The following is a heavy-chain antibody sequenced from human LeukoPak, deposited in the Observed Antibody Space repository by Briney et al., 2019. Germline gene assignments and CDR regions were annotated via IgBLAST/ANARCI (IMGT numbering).Heavy chain of an antibody. V-gene: IGHV4-39*01. J-gene: IGHJ4*02. CDR3: ARQGLWELPTFDS. CDR1: GDSISSGTYY. CDR2: VYYSGST. D-gene: IGHD1-26*01. Sequence: SETLSPTCTVSGDSISSGTYYWGYIRQPPQTGLEWIGSVYYSGSTYYNPSLKSRVTISVDTSKNQFSLKLSTVTAADTAVYYCARQGLWELPTFDSWGQGTLVSVSS.